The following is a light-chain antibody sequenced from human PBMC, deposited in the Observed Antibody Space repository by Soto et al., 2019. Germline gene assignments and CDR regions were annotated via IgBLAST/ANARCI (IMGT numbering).Light chain of an antibody. CDR2: GAS. CDR1: QSVISN. J-gene: IGKJ1*01. CDR3: QQYNNRRT. Sequence: EIVMTQSPATLSVSPGERATLSCRASQSVISNVAWYQKKPGQAPRLLIYGASTRATGIPARLSGSGSGTEFTITISRLQSEDFAVYYYQQYNNRRTFGQGTKVKIK. V-gene: IGKV3-15*01.